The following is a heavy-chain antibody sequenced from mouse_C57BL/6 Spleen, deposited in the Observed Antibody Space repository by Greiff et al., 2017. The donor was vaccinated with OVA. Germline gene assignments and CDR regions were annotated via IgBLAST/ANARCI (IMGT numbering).Heavy chain of an antibody. J-gene: IGHJ2*01. V-gene: IGHV1-61*01. Sequence: QVQLQQPGAELVRPGSSVKLSCKASGYTFTSYWMDWVKQRPGQGLEWIGNIYPSDSETHYNQQFKDKATLTVDKSSSTAYMQLSSLTSEDSAVYYSGRVVTTVGATRLDYWGQGTTLTVSS. D-gene: IGHD1-1*01. CDR1: GYTFTSYW. CDR2: IYPSDSET. CDR3: GRVVTTVGATRLDY.